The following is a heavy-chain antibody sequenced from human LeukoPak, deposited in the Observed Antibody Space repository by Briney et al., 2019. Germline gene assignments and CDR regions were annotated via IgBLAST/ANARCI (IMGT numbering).Heavy chain of an antibody. CDR2: ISGSGGST. CDR3: AKIHTITRTIQHFHY. D-gene: IGHD5-12*01. Sequence: GGSLRLSCATSGFTFSSYAMSWVRQAPGKGLEWVSAISGSGGSTYYADSVKGRFTISRDNSKKTLYLQMNSLRAEDTAVYYCAKIHTITRTIQHFHYWGQGTLLTVTP. J-gene: IGHJ4*02. CDR1: GFTFSSYA. V-gene: IGHV3-23*01.